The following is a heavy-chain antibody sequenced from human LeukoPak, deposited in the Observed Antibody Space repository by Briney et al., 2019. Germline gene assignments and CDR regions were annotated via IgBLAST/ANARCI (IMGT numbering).Heavy chain of an antibody. CDR3: ARDHEAAMAPFDY. Sequence: GASVKVSCKASGYTFSGYYMHWVRQAPGQGLEWMGWINPKSGGTNEAQKFHDRVTMTGDTATRTAYMEVSRLRSDDTAVYYCARDHEAAMAPFDYWGQGTLVTVSS. V-gene: IGHV1-2*02. CDR2: INPKSGGT. J-gene: IGHJ4*02. D-gene: IGHD5-18*01. CDR1: GYTFSGYY.